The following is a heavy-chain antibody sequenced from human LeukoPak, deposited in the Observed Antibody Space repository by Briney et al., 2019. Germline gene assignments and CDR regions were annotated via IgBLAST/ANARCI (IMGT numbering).Heavy chain of an antibody. Sequence: PGGSLRLSCAASGFSFRSYFMDWVRQAPGKGLEWVSSITGSSSYISYADSVKGRFTISRDNAENSLFLQMNSLRPEDAAVYFCARDRLEGGETFDSWGQGTLVTVSS. CDR3: ARDRLEGGETFDS. CDR2: ITGSSSYI. J-gene: IGHJ4*02. D-gene: IGHD1-1*01. CDR1: GFSFRSYF. V-gene: IGHV3-21*01.